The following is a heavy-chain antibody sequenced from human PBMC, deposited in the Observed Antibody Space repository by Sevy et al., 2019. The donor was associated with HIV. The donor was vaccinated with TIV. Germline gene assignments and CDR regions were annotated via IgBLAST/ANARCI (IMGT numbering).Heavy chain of an antibody. Sequence: GGSLRLSCAASGFTFSSYWMHWVRQAPGKGLVWVSRINSDGSSTNYADSVKGRFTISRDNAKNTLYLQMNSLRAEDTAVYYCARVPYSSSWYVDYWGQGTLVTVSS. J-gene: IGHJ4*02. CDR1: GFTFSSYW. D-gene: IGHD6-13*01. CDR3: ARVPYSSSWYVDY. V-gene: IGHV3-74*01. CDR2: INSDGSST.